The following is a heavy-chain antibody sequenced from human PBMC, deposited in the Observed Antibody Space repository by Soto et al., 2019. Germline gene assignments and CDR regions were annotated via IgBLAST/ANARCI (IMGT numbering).Heavy chain of an antibody. CDR1: GYTFTSYA. Sequence: ASVKVSCKASGYTFTSYAMHWVRQAPGQRLEWMGWINAGNGNTKYSQKFQGRVTITRDTSASTAYMELSSLRSEDTAVYYCARVGPTGSSARRGPFDIWGQGTMVTVSS. D-gene: IGHD3-10*01. CDR3: ARVGPTGSSARRGPFDI. J-gene: IGHJ3*02. V-gene: IGHV1-3*01. CDR2: INAGNGNT.